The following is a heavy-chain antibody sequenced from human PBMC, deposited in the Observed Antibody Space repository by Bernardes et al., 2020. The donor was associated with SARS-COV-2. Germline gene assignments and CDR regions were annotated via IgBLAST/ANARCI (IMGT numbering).Heavy chain of an antibody. D-gene: IGHD4-4*01. V-gene: IGHV3-21*06. CDR1: GVTFSRYT. CDR2: ISTSSSYI. CDR3: ARVDFSNLYYFDY. Sequence: GGSLSPSCAASGVTFSRYTVHWVRPAPGKGLEWLSSISTSSSYISYSDSVRGRFTISRDNAKNSVSLQMNSLRAEDTAVYYCARVDFSNLYYFDYWGQGTPVTVSS. J-gene: IGHJ4*02.